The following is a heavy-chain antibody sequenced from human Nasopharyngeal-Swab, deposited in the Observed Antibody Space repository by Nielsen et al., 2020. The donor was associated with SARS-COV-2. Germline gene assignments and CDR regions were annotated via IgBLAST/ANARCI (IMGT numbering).Heavy chain of an antibody. CDR1: GYSFVNHW. CDR2: IYPGDSDT. J-gene: IGHJ2*01. Sequence: GESLKISCLASGYSFVNHWIGWVRQMPGKGLELMGIIYPGDSDTKYSPSLQGQVTISADKSSSTAYLQWSSLKASDSGMYYCARQSCSGGTCYSWWYFDLWGRGTLVTVSS. CDR3: ARQSCSGGTCYSWWYFDL. D-gene: IGHD2-15*01. V-gene: IGHV5-51*01.